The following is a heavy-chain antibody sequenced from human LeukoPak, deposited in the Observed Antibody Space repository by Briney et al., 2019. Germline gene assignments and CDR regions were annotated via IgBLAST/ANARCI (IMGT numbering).Heavy chain of an antibody. CDR1: GYNFATYW. CDR2: SYPGDSAG. D-gene: IGHD4-17*01. CDR3: ARHWDYGDSHYFDY. J-gene: IGHJ4*02. Sequence: GGSLKISGMGSGYNFATYWIVWVRQMPGEGLEGMGMSYPGDSAGRSRPSFQDQVPISAHKSINTSYLQCSRLRAPDTGMYYCARHWDYGDSHYFDYWGQGTLVTVSS. V-gene: IGHV5-51*01.